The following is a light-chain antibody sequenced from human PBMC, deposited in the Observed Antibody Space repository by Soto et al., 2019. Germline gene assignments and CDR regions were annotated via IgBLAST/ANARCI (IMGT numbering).Light chain of an antibody. V-gene: IGKV3-15*01. CDR1: QSVSSN. J-gene: IGKJ2*01. CDR3: KKYNNWTLLYT. CDR2: GAS. Sequence: EIVMTQSPATLSVSPGERATLSCRASQSVSSNLAWYQQKPGQAPRLLIYGASTRATGIPARFSGSGSGTEFTLTISSLQSEDFAVYYCKKYNNWTLLYTFGQRNKLEIK.